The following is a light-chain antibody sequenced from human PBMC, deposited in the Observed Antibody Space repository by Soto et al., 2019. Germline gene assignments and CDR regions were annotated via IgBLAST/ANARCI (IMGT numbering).Light chain of an antibody. CDR3: QSYDSSNSWV. CDR2: EDN. CDR1: SGSIASNY. V-gene: IGLV6-57*04. J-gene: IGLJ3*02. Sequence: NFMLTQPHSVSESPGKTVTISCTRSSGSIASNYVQWYQQRPGSAPTTVIYEDNQRPSGVPDRFSGSIDSSSNSASLTISGLKTEDEADYYCQSYDSSNSWVFGGGTKLTFL.